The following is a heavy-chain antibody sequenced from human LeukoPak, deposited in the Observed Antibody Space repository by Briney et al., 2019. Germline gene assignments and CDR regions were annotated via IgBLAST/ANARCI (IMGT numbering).Heavy chain of an antibody. V-gene: IGHV3-23*01. D-gene: IGHD5-18*01. CDR3: TDKYSYDY. CDR2: ISGNGGDT. Sequence: GGSLRLSCTASGFTFSSYAMSWVRQAPGKGLEWVSTISGNGGDTYYADSVKGRFTISRDNSKNTLYLQMNSLRAEDTAVYYCTDKYSYDYWRQGTLVTVSS. J-gene: IGHJ4*02. CDR1: GFTFSSYA.